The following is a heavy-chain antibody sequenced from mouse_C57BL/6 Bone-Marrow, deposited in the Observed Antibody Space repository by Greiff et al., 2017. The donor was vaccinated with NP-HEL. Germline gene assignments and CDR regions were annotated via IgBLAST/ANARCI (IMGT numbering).Heavy chain of an antibody. CDR3: AREAYYYGSSTGAMDC. D-gene: IGHD1-1*01. J-gene: IGHJ4*01. Sequence: QVQLKESGAELARPGASVKLSCKASGYTFTSYGISWVKQRTGQGLEWIGEIYPRSGNTYYNEKFKGKATLTADKSSSTAYMELRSLTSEDSAVYFCAREAYYYGSSTGAMDCWGQGTSVTVSS. CDR1: GYTFTSYG. CDR2: IYPRSGNT. V-gene: IGHV1-81*01.